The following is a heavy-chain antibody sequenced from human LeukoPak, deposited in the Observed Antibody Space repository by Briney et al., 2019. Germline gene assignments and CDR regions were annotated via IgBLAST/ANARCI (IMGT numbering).Heavy chain of an antibody. CDR1: GFTFDVYA. D-gene: IGHD3-22*01. V-gene: IGHV3-9*01. CDR2: ITWNSDTI. J-gene: IGHJ3*02. Sequence: PGRSLTLSCAASGFTFDVYAMHWVRQAPGKGLEGVSGITWNSDTIDYADSVKGRFTISRDNAKNLLYLQMNSMRAEDTALYYCAKDTTYYYDSSGYDGFDIWGQGTMVTVSS. CDR3: AKDTTYYYDSSGYDGFDI.